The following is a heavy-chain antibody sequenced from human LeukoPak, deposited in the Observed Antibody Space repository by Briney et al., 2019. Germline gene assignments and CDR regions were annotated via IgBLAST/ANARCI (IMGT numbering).Heavy chain of an antibody. D-gene: IGHD1-1*01. J-gene: IGHJ5*02. CDR1: GGSISSSSYY. CDR2: IYYSGST. Sequence: SETLSLTCTVSGGSISSSSYYWGWIRQPPGKGLEWIGSIYYSGSTNYNPSLKSRVTISVDTSKNQFSLKLSSVTAADTAVYYCARSADTHTWERVNWFDPWGQGTLVTVSS. CDR3: ARSADTHTWERVNWFDP. V-gene: IGHV4-39*07.